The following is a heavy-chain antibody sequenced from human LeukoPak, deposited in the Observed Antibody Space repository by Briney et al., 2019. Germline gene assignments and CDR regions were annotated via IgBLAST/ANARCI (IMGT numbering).Heavy chain of an antibody. J-gene: IGHJ4*01. Sequence: SESLSLTCAVYGGSFSGYYWSWIRQPPGKGLEWIGEINHSGSTNYNPSLKSRVTISVDTSKNQFSLKLSSVTAADTAVYYCARGRLYCSGGSCYLLDYWGHGNLVTVSS. CDR2: INHSGST. D-gene: IGHD2-15*01. CDR3: ARGRLYCSGGSCYLLDY. V-gene: IGHV4-34*01. CDR1: GGSFSGYY.